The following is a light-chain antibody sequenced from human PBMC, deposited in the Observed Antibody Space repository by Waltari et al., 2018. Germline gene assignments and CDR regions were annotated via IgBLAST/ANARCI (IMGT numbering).Light chain of an antibody. CDR3: SSYTTSSAPGV. J-gene: IGLJ1*01. CDR2: EVS. Sequence: QSALTQPASVSGSPGQSITLSCSGTDSDVGPYHVASLYQQPPGKAPHLIIYEVSKRTSGISNRFSASKSGNTASLTISGLQAEDEADYYCSSYTTSSAPGVFGTGTRVTVL. CDR1: DSDVGPYHV. V-gene: IGLV2-14*01.